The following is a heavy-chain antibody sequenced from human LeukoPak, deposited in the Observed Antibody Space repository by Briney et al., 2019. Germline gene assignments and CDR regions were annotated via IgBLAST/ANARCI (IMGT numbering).Heavy chain of an antibody. Sequence: PSETLSLTCTVSRGSLSSAGYYTSWIRQHPGKGLGWIGYIYYRGSTYYNPSLKSRVTISVDPSKHQFSLKLSSVTAADTAVYYCARVAAAANNWFDPWGQGTLVTVSS. V-gene: IGHV4-31*03. CDR3: ARVAAAANNWFDP. CDR1: RGSLSSAGYY. CDR2: IYYRGST. D-gene: IGHD6-25*01. J-gene: IGHJ5*02.